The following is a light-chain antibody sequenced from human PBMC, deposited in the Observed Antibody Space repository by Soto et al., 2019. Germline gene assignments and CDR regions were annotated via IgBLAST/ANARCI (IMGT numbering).Light chain of an antibody. CDR1: QGISSY. Sequence: AIRMTQSPSSFSASTGDRVTITCRASQGISSYLAWYQQKPGKAPKLLIYAASTLQSGVPSRFSGRGSGTDFNLTISCLQSEDFATYYFQQYYSYPRTFGQGTKVEIK. CDR3: QQYYSYPRT. J-gene: IGKJ1*01. CDR2: AAS. V-gene: IGKV1-8*01.